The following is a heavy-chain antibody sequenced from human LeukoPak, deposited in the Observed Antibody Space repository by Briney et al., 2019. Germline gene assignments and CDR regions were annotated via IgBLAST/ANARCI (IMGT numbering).Heavy chain of an antibody. D-gene: IGHD3-10*01. CDR3: AKDYSKTSYYGSGTYYRPNWFDP. CDR2: ISYDGSSK. Sequence: GGSLRLSCAASGFTFSTYAMHWVRQAPGKGLEWVAVISYDGSSKYYADSVKGRFTISRDNSKNTLYLQMNSLRPEDTAVYYCAKDYSKTSYYGSGTYYRPNWFDPWGQGTLVIVSS. CDR1: GFTFSTYA. V-gene: IGHV3-30*04. J-gene: IGHJ5*02.